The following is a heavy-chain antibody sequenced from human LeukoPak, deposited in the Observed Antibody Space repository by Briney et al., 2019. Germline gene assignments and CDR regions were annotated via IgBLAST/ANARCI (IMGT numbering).Heavy chain of an antibody. Sequence: PSETLSLTCTVSGGSISSYYWSWIRQPPGKGLEWIGYIYYSGSTNYNPSLKSRVTISVDTSKNQFSLKLSSVTAADTAVYYCARSIRFGELYWGQGTLVTVSS. J-gene: IGHJ4*02. CDR1: GGSISSYY. CDR2: IYYSGST. CDR3: ARSIRFGELY. D-gene: IGHD3-10*01. V-gene: IGHV4-59*08.